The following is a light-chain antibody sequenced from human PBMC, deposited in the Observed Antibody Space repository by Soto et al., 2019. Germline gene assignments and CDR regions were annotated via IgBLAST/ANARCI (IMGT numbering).Light chain of an antibody. J-gene: IGLJ3*02. V-gene: IGLV2-14*01. CDR1: SSDVGGYNY. CDR3: SSYTSSSTRV. Sequence: QSALTQPASVSGSPGQSITISCTRTSSDVGGYNYVSWYQQHPGKAPKLMIYEVSNRPSGVSNRFSGSKSGNTAALTISGLKAEDEAAYYCSSYTSSSTRVFGGGTKLNVL. CDR2: EVS.